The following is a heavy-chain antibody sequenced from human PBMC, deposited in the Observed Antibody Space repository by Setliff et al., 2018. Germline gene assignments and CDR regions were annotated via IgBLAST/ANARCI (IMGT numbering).Heavy chain of an antibody. CDR1: GYTFTSND. CDR3: ARGRYCTTLSCPYYFDY. V-gene: IGHV1-8*02. J-gene: IGHJ4*02. Sequence: ASVKVSCKASGYTFTSNDINWVRQATGQGLEWMGWMNPNSGNTGYAQKFQGRVTMTRNTSISTVYMELNSLRSEDTAVYYCARGRYCTTLSCPYYFDYWGQGTLVTFS. CDR2: MNPNSGNT. D-gene: IGHD2-8*01.